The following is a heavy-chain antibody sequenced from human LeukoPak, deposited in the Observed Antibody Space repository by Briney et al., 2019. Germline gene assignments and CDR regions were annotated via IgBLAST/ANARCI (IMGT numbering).Heavy chain of an antibody. CDR3: ARDQLVGATVSYGYYGMDV. D-gene: IGHD1-26*01. V-gene: IGHV1-69*04. CDR2: IIPILGIA. J-gene: IGHJ6*02. Sequence: GASVKVSCKASGGTFSSYAISWVRQAPGQGLEWMGRIIPILGIANYPQKFQGRVTITADKSTSTAYMELSSLRSEDTAVYYCARDQLVGATVSYGYYGMDVWGQGTTVTVSS. CDR1: GGTFSSYA.